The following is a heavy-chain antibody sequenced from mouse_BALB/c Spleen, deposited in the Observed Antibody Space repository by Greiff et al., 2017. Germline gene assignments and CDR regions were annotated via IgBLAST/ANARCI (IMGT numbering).Heavy chain of an antibody. Sequence: EVKLVESGGGLVQPGGSLKLSCAASGFTFSSYSMSWVRQTPEQRLEWVAYISNGGGSTYYPDTVKGRFTISRDNAKNTLYLQMSSLKSEDTAMYYCARLYYGILYAMDYWGQGTSVTVSS. J-gene: IGHJ4*01. V-gene: IGHV5-12-2*01. CDR3: ARLYYGILYAMDY. D-gene: IGHD2-1*01. CDR1: GFTFSSYS. CDR2: ISNGGGST.